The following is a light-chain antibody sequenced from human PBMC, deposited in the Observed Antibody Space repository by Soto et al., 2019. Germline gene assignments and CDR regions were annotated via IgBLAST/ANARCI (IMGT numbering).Light chain of an antibody. Sequence: EIVLTQSPGSLSLSPGERATLSCRASQSVSSTFFAWYQQRPGQAPRLLMYGASSRATGIPERFSGSGSGTDFTLTINRLEPEDFGVYYCQQFESSVTFGQGTKVDIK. CDR3: QQFESSVT. V-gene: IGKV3-20*01. CDR1: QSVSSTF. J-gene: IGKJ1*01. CDR2: GAS.